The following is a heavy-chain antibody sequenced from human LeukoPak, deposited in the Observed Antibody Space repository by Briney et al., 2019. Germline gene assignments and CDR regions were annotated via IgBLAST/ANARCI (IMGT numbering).Heavy chain of an antibody. J-gene: IGHJ1*01. D-gene: IGHD6-19*01. CDR1: GFTVSSNY. CDR2: IYSGGNT. CDR3: AIRGSMAVALQH. V-gene: IGHV3-66*01. Sequence: AGGSLRLSCAASGFTVSSNYMSWVRQAPGKGLECASVIYSGGNTYYADSVKGRFTISRDNSKNTLFLQMNSLRAEDTAVYYCAIRGSMAVALQHWGQGTLVTVSS.